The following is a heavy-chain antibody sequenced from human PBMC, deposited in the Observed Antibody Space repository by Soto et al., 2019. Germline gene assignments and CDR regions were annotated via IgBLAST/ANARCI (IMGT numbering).Heavy chain of an antibody. V-gene: IGHV4-61*01. J-gene: IGHJ4*01. CDR2: IYYSGDT. CDR3: AREGPGRHNYGLDY. Sequence: SETLSLTCTVSGASVSSGSYYWSWIRQPPGKGLEWIGYIYYSGDTNYNPSLKSRVTISADTYKNQFSLKLSSVTAADTAVYYCAREGPGRHNYGLDYWCHGTLVTVSA. D-gene: IGHD5-18*01. CDR1: GASVSSGSYY.